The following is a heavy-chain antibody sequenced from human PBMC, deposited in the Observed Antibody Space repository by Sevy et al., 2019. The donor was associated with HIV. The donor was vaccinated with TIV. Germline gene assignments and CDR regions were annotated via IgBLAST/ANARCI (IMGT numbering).Heavy chain of an antibody. J-gene: IGHJ4*02. D-gene: IGHD1-26*01. CDR3: ARGYYGKGHIDY. V-gene: IGHV3-48*02. CDR1: GFTFSSYT. Sequence: GGSLRLSCTASGFTFSSYTFNWVRQAPGKGLEWVSQISSGSSIFYADSVKGRFTISRDNAKNSLYLKMNSLRDEDTAVYYCARGYYGKGHIDYWGQGTLVTVSS. CDR2: ISSGSSI.